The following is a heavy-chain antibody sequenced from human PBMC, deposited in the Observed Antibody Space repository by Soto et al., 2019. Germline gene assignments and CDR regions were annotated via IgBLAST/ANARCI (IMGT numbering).Heavy chain of an antibody. J-gene: IGHJ4*02. D-gene: IGHD6-19*01. CDR2: IYHSGST. V-gene: IGHV4-4*02. Sequence: QVQLQESGPGLVRPSGTLSLTCAVSSGSISSSNWWSWVRQPPGKGLEWIGEIYHSGSTNYNPSLKSRVTISADKSKSQCSLKLSSVTAADTAVYYCASHSSGWYTMDYWGQGTLVTVSS. CDR3: ASHSSGWYTMDY. CDR1: SGSISSSNW.